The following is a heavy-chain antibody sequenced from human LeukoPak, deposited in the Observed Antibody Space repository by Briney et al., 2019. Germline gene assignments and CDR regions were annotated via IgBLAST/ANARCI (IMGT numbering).Heavy chain of an antibody. CDR3: AKGSYGVYYFDY. D-gene: IGHD4-17*01. V-gene: IGHV3-43*01. CDR2: ISWDGGST. Sequence: GGSLRLSCAASGFTFSSYGMHWVRQAPGKGLEWVSLISWDGGSTYYADSVKGRFTISRDNSKDSLYLQMNSLRTEDTALYYCAKGSYGVYYFDYWGQGTLVTVSS. CDR1: GFTFSSYG. J-gene: IGHJ4*02.